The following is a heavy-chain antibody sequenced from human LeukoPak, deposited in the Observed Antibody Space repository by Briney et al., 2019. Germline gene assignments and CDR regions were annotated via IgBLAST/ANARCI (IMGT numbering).Heavy chain of an antibody. D-gene: IGHD1-1*01. V-gene: IGHV1-69*13. Sequence: SVKVSCKASGGTFSSYAISWVRQAPGQGLEWMGGIIPIFGTANYAQKFQGRVTITADESTSTAYMELSSLRSEDTAVYYCAAKPKSGTSGQYFDYWGQGTLVTVSS. CDR3: AAKPKSGTSGQYFDY. J-gene: IGHJ4*02. CDR2: IIPIFGTA. CDR1: GGTFSSYA.